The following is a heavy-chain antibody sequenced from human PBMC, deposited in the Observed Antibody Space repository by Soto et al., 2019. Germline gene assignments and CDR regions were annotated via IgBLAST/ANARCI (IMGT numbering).Heavy chain of an antibody. CDR1: GFTFSSYS. Sequence: GGSLRLSCAASGFTFSSYSMNWVRQAPGKGLEWVSYISSSSSTIYYADSVKGRSTISRDNAKNPLYLQMNSLRAEDTALYYCAKDARSLYYYDSSGYYYSNWFDPWGQGTLVTVSS. CDR3: AKDARSLYYYDSSGYYYSNWFDP. J-gene: IGHJ5*02. V-gene: IGHV3-48*01. D-gene: IGHD3-22*01. CDR2: ISSSSSTI.